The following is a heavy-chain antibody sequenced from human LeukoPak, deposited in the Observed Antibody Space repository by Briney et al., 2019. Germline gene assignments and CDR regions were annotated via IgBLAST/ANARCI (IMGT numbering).Heavy chain of an antibody. CDR2: ISAYNGNT. J-gene: IGHJ2*01. V-gene: IGHV1-18*01. CDR1: GYTFTSYA. Sequence: ASVKVSCKASGYTFTSYAMHWVRQAPGQGLEWMGWISAYNGNTNYAQKLQGRVTMTTDTSTSTAYMELRSLRSDDTAVYYCARARYEHWYFDLWGRGTLVTVSS. CDR3: ARARYEHWYFDL. D-gene: IGHD2-2*01.